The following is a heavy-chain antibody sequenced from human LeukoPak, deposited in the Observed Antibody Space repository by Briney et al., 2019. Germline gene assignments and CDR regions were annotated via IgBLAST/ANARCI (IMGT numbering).Heavy chain of an antibody. Sequence: PGGSLRLSCAASGFTFSSYGMNWVRQAPGKGLEWVSYISSSSSNIYYADSVKGRFTISRDNAKNSLYLQMNSLRDEDTAVYYCTTNYYESGGRGYWGQGTLVTVSS. CDR2: ISSSSSNI. CDR3: TTNYYESGGRGY. CDR1: GFTFSSYG. J-gene: IGHJ4*02. V-gene: IGHV3-48*02. D-gene: IGHD3-22*01.